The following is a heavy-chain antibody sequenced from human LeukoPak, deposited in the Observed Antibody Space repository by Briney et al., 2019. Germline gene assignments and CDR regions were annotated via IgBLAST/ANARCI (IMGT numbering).Heavy chain of an antibody. CDR2: IYYSGST. Sequence: PSETLSLTCTVSGGSISSYYWSWIRQPPGKGLEWIGYIYYSGSTNYNPPLKSRVTISVDTSKNQFSLKLSSVTAADTAVYYCARGNLGYCSSTSCSYYYYYGMDVWGQGTTVTVSS. J-gene: IGHJ6*02. CDR3: ARGNLGYCSSTSCSYYYYYGMDV. V-gene: IGHV4-59*08. D-gene: IGHD2-2*01. CDR1: GGSISSYY.